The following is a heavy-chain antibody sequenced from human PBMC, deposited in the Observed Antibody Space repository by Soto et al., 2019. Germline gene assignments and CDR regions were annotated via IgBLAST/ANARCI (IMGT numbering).Heavy chain of an antibody. CDR1: GFAFSRYV. CDR3: AKKIVEVAGYDTFDI. CDR2: ISADGYGT. D-gene: IGHD6-19*01. J-gene: IGHJ3*02. V-gene: IGHV3-23*01. Sequence: GGSLRLSCAASGFAFSRYVMNWVRQAPGKGLEWVSAISADGYGTYYADSVEGRFTISRDNRKETLFLQMNSLSVEDTAVYYCAKKIVEVAGYDTFDIWGQGTMVTVSS.